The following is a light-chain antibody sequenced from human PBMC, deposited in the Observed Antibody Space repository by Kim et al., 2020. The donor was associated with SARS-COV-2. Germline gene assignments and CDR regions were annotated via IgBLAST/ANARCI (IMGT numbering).Light chain of an antibody. J-gene: IGLJ3*02. CDR3: VLYMGSGIWV. V-gene: IGLV8-61*01. CDR2: STN. CDR1: SGSVSTSYY. Sequence: QTVVTQEPSFSVSPGGTVTLTCGLSSGSVSTSYYPSWYQQTPGQAPRTLIYSTNTRSSGVPDRFSGSILGNKAALTITRAQADDESDYYCVLYMGSGIWVFGGGTQLTVL.